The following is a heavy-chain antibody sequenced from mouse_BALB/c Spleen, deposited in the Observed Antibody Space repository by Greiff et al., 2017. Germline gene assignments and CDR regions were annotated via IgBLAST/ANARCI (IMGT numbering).Heavy chain of an antibody. Sequence: VQLQESGPQLVRPGASVKISCKASGYSFTSYWMHWVKQRPGQGLEWIGMIDPSDSETRLNQKFKDKATLTVDKSSSTAYMQLSSPTSEDSAVYYCARRGIYYDYDWFAYWGQGTLVTVSA. CDR1: GYSFTSYW. CDR3: ARRGIYYDYDWFAY. V-gene: IGHV1-74*04. CDR2: IDPSDSET. J-gene: IGHJ3*01. D-gene: IGHD2-4*01.